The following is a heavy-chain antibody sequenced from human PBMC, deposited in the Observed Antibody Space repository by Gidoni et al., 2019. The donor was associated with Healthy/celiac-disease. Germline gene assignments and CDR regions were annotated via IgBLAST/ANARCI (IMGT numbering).Heavy chain of an antibody. J-gene: IGHJ3*02. V-gene: IGHV3-21*01. Sequence: EVQLVESGGGLVKPGGSLSLSCAASGFPFSSYSMNWVRQAPGKGLEWVSSISSSSSYIYYADSVKGRFTISRDNAKNSLYLQMNSLRAEDTAVYYCARDIATEDAFDIWGQGTMVTVSS. CDR1: GFPFSSYS. CDR3: ARDIATEDAFDI. D-gene: IGHD3-16*02. CDR2: ISSSSSYI.